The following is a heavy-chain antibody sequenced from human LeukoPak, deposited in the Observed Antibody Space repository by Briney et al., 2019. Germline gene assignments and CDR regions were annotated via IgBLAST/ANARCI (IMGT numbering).Heavy chain of an antibody. D-gene: IGHD6-13*01. J-gene: IGHJ5*02. V-gene: IGHV4-34*01. CDR2: INHSGST. Sequence: SETLSLTCAVYGGSFSGYYWSWIRQPPGKGLEWIGEINHSGSTNYNPSLKSRVTISVDKSKNQFSLKLSSVTAADTAVYYCARADSSSLNWFDPWGQGTLVTVSS. CDR1: GGSFSGYY. CDR3: ARADSSSLNWFDP.